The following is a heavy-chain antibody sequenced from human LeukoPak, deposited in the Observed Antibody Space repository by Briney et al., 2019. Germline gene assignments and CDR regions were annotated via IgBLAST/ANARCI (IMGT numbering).Heavy chain of an antibody. J-gene: IGHJ3*02. Sequence: GGSLRLSCAASGFTFSNYAMHWVRQAPGKGLEWVAVISYDGSNKYYADSVKGRFTISRDNAKNTLFLQMNSLRAEDTAVYYCARGPGAFDIWGQGTMVTVSS. V-gene: IGHV3-30*04. D-gene: IGHD2-2*01. CDR1: GFTFSNYA. CDR2: ISYDGSNK. CDR3: ARGPGAFDI.